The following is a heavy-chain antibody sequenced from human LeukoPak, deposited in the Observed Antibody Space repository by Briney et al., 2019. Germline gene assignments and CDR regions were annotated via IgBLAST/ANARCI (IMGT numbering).Heavy chain of an antibody. J-gene: IGHJ4*02. CDR1: AFSFSTYY. CDR3: ARGGHTAMALGNFDY. D-gene: IGHD5-18*01. Sequence: GGSLRLSCAASAFSFSTYYMGWMRHPPGKGMEWVSYISGTTIYTKYADSVKGRFTISRDNAKNSLYLQMNSLRAEDTAVYYCARGGHTAMALGNFDYWGQGTLVTVSS. CDR2: ISGTTIYT. V-gene: IGHV3-11*06.